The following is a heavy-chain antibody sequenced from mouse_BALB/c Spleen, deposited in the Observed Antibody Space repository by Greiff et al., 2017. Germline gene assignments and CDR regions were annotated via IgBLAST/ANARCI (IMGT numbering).Heavy chain of an antibody. Sequence: EVMLVESGGGLVKPGGSLKLSCAASGFAFSSYDMSWVRQTPEKRLEWVAYISSGGGSTYYPDTVKGRFTISRDNAKNTLYLQMSSLKSEDTAMYYCARHGNDYDEVDYWGQGTTLTVSS. J-gene: IGHJ2*01. CDR3: ARHGNDYDEVDY. V-gene: IGHV5-12-1*01. CDR2: ISSGGGST. CDR1: GFAFSSYD. D-gene: IGHD2-4*01.